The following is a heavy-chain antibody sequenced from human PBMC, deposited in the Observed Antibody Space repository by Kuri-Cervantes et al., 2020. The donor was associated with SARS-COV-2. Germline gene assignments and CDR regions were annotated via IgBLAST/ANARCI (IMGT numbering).Heavy chain of an antibody. Sequence: GGSLRLSCAASGFTVSSNYMSWVRQAPGKGLEWVSVIYSGGSTYYADSVKGRFTISRDNSKNTLYLQMNSLRAEDTAVYYCARDFDPSLRFLEWLPPARDYGMDVWGQGTTVTSP. V-gene: IGHV3-53*01. CDR2: IYSGGST. J-gene: IGHJ6*02. D-gene: IGHD3-3*01. CDR1: GFTVSSNY. CDR3: ARDFDPSLRFLEWLPPARDYGMDV.